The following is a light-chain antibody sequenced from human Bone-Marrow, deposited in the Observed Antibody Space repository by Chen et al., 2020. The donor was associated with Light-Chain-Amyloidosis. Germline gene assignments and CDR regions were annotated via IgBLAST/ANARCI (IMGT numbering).Light chain of an antibody. V-gene: IGLV3-25*03. Sequence: SYELTQPPSVSVSPGQTARITCSGDALPTQYAYWYQQKPGQAPVLVIHRDTERPSGISERFCGSSSGTKATWTISGVQAEDEADYHCQSADSSGTYEVIFGGGTKLTVL. J-gene: IGLJ2*01. CDR2: RDT. CDR3: QSADSSGTYEVI. CDR1: ALPTQY.